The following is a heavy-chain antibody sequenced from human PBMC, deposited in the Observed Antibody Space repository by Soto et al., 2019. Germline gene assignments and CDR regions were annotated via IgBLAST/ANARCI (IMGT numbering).Heavy chain of an antibody. J-gene: IGHJ5*02. Sequence: GESLKISCAASGFTFSSYAMSWVRQAPGKGLEWVSSTNSGGDSTYYADSVKGRFTISRDNSKNTLSLQMNSLRAEDTAVYYCAKGGSMVRGVGKSHWFDPWGQGALVT. V-gene: IGHV3-23*01. CDR3: AKGGSMVRGVGKSHWFDP. CDR2: TNSGGDST. D-gene: IGHD3-10*01. CDR1: GFTFSSYA.